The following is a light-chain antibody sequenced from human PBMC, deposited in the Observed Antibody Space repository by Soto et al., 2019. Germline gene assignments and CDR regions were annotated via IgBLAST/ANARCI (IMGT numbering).Light chain of an antibody. J-gene: IGKJ3*01. CDR2: GVS. Sequence: EIVLTQSPGTLSLSPGERATLSCRASQSVSNNYLAWYQQKPGQAPRLLIHGVSSRATGIPDRFSGSGSGTDFILTISRLEPEDFAVYYCQQFGTSPLVTFGPGTKVDIK. CDR1: QSVSNNY. CDR3: QQFGTSPLVT. V-gene: IGKV3-20*01.